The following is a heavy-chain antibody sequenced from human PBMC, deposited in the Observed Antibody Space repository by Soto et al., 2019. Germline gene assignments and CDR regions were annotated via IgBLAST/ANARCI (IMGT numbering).Heavy chain of an antibody. CDR1: GGSISSSSYY. CDR2: IYHSGST. Sequence: SETLSLTCTVSGGSISSSSYYWGWIRQPPGKGLEWIGSIYHSGSTYYNPSLKSRVTISVDRSKNQFSLKLSSVTAADTAVYYCARDRRLRDAFDIWGQGTMVTVSS. CDR3: ARDRRLRDAFDI. V-gene: IGHV4-39*07. J-gene: IGHJ3*02.